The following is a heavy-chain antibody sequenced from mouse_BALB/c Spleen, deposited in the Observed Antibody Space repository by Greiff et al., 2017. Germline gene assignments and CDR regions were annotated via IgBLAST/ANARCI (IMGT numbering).Heavy chain of an antibody. CDR1: GYTFTSYY. CDR2: IYPGNVNT. J-gene: IGHJ3*01. D-gene: IGHD2-14*01. CDR3: ARPLYRYDSWFAY. Sequence: VQLQESGPELVKPGASVRISCKASGYTFTSYYIHWVKQRPGQGLEWIGWIYPGNVNTKYNEKFKGKATLTADKSSSTAYMQLSSLTSEDSAVYFCARPLYRYDSWFAYWGQGTLVTVSA. V-gene: IGHV1S56*01.